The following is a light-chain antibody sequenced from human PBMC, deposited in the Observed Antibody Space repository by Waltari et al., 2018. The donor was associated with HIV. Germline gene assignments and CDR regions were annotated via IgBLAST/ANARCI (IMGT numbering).Light chain of an antibody. CDR2: EVK. V-gene: IGLV2-8*01. CDR1: SSSIGGYNY. Sequence: QSALTQPPSASGSPGQSVTISCTGTSSSIGGYNYVSWYQQYPGKAPKLIIYEVKKGPSGVPDRVSGSKSGNAASLTVSGLQAEDEADYFCTSYAGRSNGWVFGGGTKLTVL. CDR3: TSYAGRSNGWV. J-gene: IGLJ3*02.